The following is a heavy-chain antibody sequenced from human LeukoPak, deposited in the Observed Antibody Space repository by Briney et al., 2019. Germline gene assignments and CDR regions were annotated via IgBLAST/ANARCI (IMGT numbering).Heavy chain of an antibody. Sequence: ASVKVSCKASGYTFTGYYMHWVRQAPGQGLEWMGWINPNSGATNYPQKFQGRVTMTRDTSISTVYMELSSLRSEDTAVYYCARSSGRSPNRDYMDVWGKGTTVTISS. J-gene: IGHJ6*03. D-gene: IGHD1-14*01. CDR3: ARSSGRSPNRDYMDV. V-gene: IGHV1-2*02. CDR2: INPNSGAT. CDR1: GYTFTGYY.